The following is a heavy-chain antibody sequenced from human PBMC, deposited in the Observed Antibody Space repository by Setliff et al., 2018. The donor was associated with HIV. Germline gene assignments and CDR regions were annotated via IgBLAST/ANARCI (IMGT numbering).Heavy chain of an antibody. J-gene: IGHJ3*02. V-gene: IGHV4-39*01. CDR2: IYRSGST. CDR3: ARHKDSDYVWGSYRPDGFDI. Sequence: SETLSLTCTVSGCSSSSSSFYWGWIRQPPGKGLEWIGNIYRSGSTYYNPSLRSRVTISVDTSKNQFYLNLNSVTDADTALYYCARHKDSDYVWGSYRPDGFDIWGQGTTVTVSS. D-gene: IGHD3-16*02. CDR1: GCSSSSSSFY.